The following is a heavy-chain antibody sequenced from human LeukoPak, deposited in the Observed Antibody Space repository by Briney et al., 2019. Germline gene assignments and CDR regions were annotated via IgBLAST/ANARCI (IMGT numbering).Heavy chain of an antibody. D-gene: IGHD3-22*01. Sequence: GGSLRLSCAASGFDFSADEMNWVRQAPGKGLEWVSYLAGSDTTTYYADSVKGRFTISRDNAKNILYLQMNRLRVEDTALYYCTTLGYHLDSWGQGTLVTVSS. J-gene: IGHJ4*02. CDR2: LAGSDTTT. CDR1: GFDFSADE. V-gene: IGHV3-48*03. CDR3: TTLGYHLDS.